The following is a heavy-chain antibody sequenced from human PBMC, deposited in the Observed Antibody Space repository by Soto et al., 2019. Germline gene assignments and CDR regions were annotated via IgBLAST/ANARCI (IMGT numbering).Heavy chain of an antibody. V-gene: IGHV3-23*01. CDR3: AKDLQQWLVLRAPVDY. CDR2: ISGSGGST. CDR1: GFTFSSYA. Sequence: PGGSLRLSCAASGFTFSSYAMSWVRQAPGKGLEWVSAISGSGGSTYYADSVKGRFTISRDNSKYTLYLQMNSLRAEDTAVYYCAKDLQQWLVLRAPVDYWGQGTLVTVSS. J-gene: IGHJ4*02. D-gene: IGHD6-19*01.